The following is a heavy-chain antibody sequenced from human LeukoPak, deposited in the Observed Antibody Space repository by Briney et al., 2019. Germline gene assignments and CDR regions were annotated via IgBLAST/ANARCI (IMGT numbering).Heavy chain of an antibody. J-gene: IGHJ4*02. CDR2: ISSSGSTI. Sequence: GGSLRLSCAAPGFTFSSYEMNWVRQAPGKGLEWVSYISSSGSTIYYADSVKGRFTISRDNAKNSLYLQMNSLRAEDTAVYYCARASGSYLNYWGQGTLVTVSS. CDR1: GFTFSSYE. D-gene: IGHD1-26*01. V-gene: IGHV3-48*03. CDR3: ARASGSYLNY.